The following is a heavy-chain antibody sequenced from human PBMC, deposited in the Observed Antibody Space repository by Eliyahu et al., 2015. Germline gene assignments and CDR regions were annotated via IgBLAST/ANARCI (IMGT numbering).Heavy chain of an antibody. CDR3: ARDRGITIFGVDY. D-gene: IGHD3-3*01. Sequence: QVQLVQSGAEVKKPGASVKFSCKASGYTFTSYAMHWVRQAPGQRLEWMGWINAGNGNTKYSQKFQGRVTITRDTSASTAYMELSSLRSEDTAVYYCARDRGITIFGVDYWGQGTLVTVSS. V-gene: IGHV1-3*01. CDR1: GYTFTSYA. CDR2: INAGNGNT. J-gene: IGHJ4*02.